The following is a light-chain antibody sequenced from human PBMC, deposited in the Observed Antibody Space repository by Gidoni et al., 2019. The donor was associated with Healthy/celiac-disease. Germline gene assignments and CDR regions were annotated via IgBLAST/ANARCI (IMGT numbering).Light chain of an antibody. CDR3: QRRSNWPPLT. J-gene: IGKJ4*01. Sequence: EIVLTPSPATLSLSPGERATLSCRASQSVSSYLACYQQKPGQAPRLLIYDAANRATGIPARFSGSGSGTDFTLTISSLEPEDFAVYYCQRRSNWPPLTFGGGTKVEIK. CDR1: QSVSSY. CDR2: DAA. V-gene: IGKV3-11*01.